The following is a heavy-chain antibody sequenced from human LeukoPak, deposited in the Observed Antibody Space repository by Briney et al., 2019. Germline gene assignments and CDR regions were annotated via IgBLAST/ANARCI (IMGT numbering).Heavy chain of an antibody. J-gene: IGHJ4*02. Sequence: QTGGSLRLSCAASGFTFSSYSMNWVRQAPGKGLEWVSYISSSSSTIYYADSVKGRFTISRDNAKNSLYLQMNSLRAEDTAVYYCVRDRGWQQFDYWGQGTLVTVSS. V-gene: IGHV3-48*01. CDR1: GFTFSSYS. D-gene: IGHD5-24*01. CDR2: ISSSSSTI. CDR3: VRDRGWQQFDY.